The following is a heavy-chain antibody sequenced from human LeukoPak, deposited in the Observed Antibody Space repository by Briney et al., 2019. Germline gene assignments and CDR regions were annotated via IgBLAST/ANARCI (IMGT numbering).Heavy chain of an antibody. V-gene: IGHV3-74*01. D-gene: IGHD3-9*01. CDR3: TRDRMDYDVSTGLHHYYMDV. CDR2: INGDGRNI. CDR1: GLTFSSYW. Sequence: RGALRLSCVASGLTFSSYWMHWVRQDPRKGLVWVSRINGDGRNINYADSVRGRFTISRDNAKNTLYLQKNTLRGEDTAVYYCTRDRMDYDVSTGLHHYYMDVWGQVTTVTVSS. J-gene: IGHJ6*02.